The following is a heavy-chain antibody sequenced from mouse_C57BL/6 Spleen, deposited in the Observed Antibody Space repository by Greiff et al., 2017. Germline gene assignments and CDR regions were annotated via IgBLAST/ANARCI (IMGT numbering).Heavy chain of an antibody. CDR1: GYAFTNYL. CDR2: INPGSGGT. V-gene: IGHV1-54*01. D-gene: IGHD1-1*01. CDR3: ARWGEYGPEWYFDV. J-gene: IGHJ1*03. Sequence: QVQLKQSGAELVRPGTSVKVSCKASGYAFTNYLIEWVKQRPGQGLEWIGVINPGSGGTNYNEKFKGKATLTADKSSSTAYMQLSSLTSEDSAVYFCARWGEYGPEWYFDVWGTGTTVTVSS.